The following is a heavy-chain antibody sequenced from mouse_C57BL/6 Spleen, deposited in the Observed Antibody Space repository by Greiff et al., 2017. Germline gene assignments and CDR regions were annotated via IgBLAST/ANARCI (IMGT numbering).Heavy chain of an antibody. V-gene: IGHV1-69*01. CDR1: GYTFTSYW. Sequence: VQLQQPGAELVMPGASVKLSCKASGYTFTSYWMHWVKQRPGQGLEWIGEIDPSDSYTNYNQKFKGKSTLTVDKSSSTAYMQLSSLTSEDSAVYYCARKGYDDYFDYWGQGTTLTVSS. CDR3: ARKGYDDYFDY. D-gene: IGHD2-2*01. CDR2: IDPSDSYT. J-gene: IGHJ2*01.